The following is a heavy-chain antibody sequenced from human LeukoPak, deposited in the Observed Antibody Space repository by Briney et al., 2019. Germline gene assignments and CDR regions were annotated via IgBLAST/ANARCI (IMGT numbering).Heavy chain of an antibody. J-gene: IGHJ6*03. CDR2: IIPILGLA. Sequence: SVKVSCKASGGTFSSYTISWVRQAPAQGREWMGRIIPILGLANYAQKFQGRVTTIADKYTSTAYMELSSLRSEDTAVYYCARGRMVVAPISSYYYYYMDVWGKGTTVTVSS. D-gene: IGHD6-6*01. V-gene: IGHV1-69*02. CDR3: ARGRMVVAPISSYYYYYMDV. CDR1: GGTFSSYT.